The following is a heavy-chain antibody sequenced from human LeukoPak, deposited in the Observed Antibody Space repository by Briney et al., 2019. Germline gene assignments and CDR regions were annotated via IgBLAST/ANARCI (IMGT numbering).Heavy chain of an antibody. Sequence: GASVKVSCKASGYTFTSYAMHRVRQAPGQRLEWMGWINAGNGNTKYSQKFQGRVTITRDTSASTAYMELSSLRSEDTAVYYCAREGGSGWFRFDPWGQGTLVTVSS. V-gene: IGHV1-3*01. D-gene: IGHD6-19*01. CDR3: AREGGSGWFRFDP. J-gene: IGHJ5*02. CDR2: INAGNGNT. CDR1: GYTFTSYA.